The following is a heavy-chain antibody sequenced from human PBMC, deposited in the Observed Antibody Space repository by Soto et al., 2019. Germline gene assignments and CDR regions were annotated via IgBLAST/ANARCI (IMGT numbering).Heavy chain of an antibody. Sequence: GGSLRLSCAASGFTFSSYGMHWVRQAPGKGLEWVAVISYDGSNKYYADSVKGRFTISRDNSKNTLYLQMNSLRAEDTAVYYCAKDRGGDGSGYWDYWGQGTLVTVS. CDR3: AKDRGGDGSGYWDY. CDR2: ISYDGSNK. V-gene: IGHV3-30*18. D-gene: IGHD6-19*01. CDR1: GFTFSSYG. J-gene: IGHJ4*02.